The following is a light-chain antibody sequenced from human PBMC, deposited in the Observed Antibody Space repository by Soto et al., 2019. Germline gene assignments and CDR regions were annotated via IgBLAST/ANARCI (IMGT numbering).Light chain of an antibody. Sequence: DIQMTQSPSFVSASIGDRVTITCRASLRISSWLAWYQQKPGQAPKLLIYSASSLKSDVPARFSGSGSGTDFTLTISSLQPEEFATYYCQQSNSFPYTFGQGTKLELK. CDR2: SAS. CDR3: QQSNSFPYT. J-gene: IGKJ2*01. CDR1: LRISSW. V-gene: IGKV1D-12*01.